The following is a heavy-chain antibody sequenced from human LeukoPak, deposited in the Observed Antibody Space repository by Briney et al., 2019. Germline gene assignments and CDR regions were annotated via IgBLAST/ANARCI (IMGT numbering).Heavy chain of an antibody. Sequence: PGGSLRLSWAASGFTFSSYGMHWVRQAPGKGLEWVAVISYDGSNKYYADSVKGRFTISRDNSKNTLYLQMNSLRAEDTAVYYCAKGPLRYCSSTSCLMRANWFDPWGQGTLVTVSS. D-gene: IGHD2-2*01. J-gene: IGHJ5*02. CDR2: ISYDGSNK. V-gene: IGHV3-30*18. CDR1: GFTFSSYG. CDR3: AKGPLRYCSSTSCLMRANWFDP.